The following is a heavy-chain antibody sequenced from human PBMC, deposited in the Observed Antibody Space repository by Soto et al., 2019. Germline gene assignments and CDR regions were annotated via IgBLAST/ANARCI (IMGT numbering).Heavy chain of an antibody. CDR2: ISSSGSTI. CDR3: ARKGIAVAGIAFDI. V-gene: IGHV3-48*03. CDR1: GFTFSSYE. Sequence: PGGSLRLSCAASGFTFSSYEMNWVRQAPGKGLEWVSYISSSGSTIYFADSVKGRFTISRDNANNSLYLQMNSLRAEDTAVYYCARKGIAVAGIAFDIWGPGTMVTVSS. J-gene: IGHJ3*02. D-gene: IGHD6-19*01.